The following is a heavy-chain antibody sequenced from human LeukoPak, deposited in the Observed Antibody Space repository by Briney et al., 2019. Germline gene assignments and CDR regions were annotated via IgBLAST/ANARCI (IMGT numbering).Heavy chain of an antibody. J-gene: IGHJ4*02. D-gene: IGHD3-22*01. V-gene: IGHV3-33*01. CDR2: IWSDGSDQ. CDR1: GFPFRDFG. Sequence: GGSLRLSCAMSGFPFRDFGMHWVRQAPGRGLDWLAVIWSDGSDQRYADSVTGRFTISRDNSKNTLYLQMNSLRAEDTAVYYCARDLGSGYIDKWGQGTLVTVSS. CDR3: ARDLGSGYIDK.